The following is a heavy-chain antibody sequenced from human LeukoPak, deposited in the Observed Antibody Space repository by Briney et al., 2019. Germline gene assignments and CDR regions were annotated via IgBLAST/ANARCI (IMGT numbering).Heavy chain of an antibody. CDR2: ISGSGGST. CDR1: GFIFSSYA. J-gene: IGHJ1*01. V-gene: IGHV3-23*01. CDR3: AKDLVAGSYLEYFQH. Sequence: GGSLRLSCAASGFIFSSYAMSWVRQAPGKGLEWVSAISGSGGSTYYADSVKGRFTIYRDNSKNTLYLQMNSLRAEDTAVYYCAKDLVAGSYLEYFQHWGQGTLVTVSS. D-gene: IGHD3-10*01.